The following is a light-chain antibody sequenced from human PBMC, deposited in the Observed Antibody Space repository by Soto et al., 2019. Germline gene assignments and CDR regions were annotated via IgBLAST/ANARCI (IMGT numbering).Light chain of an antibody. J-gene: IGKJ3*01. V-gene: IGKV1-9*01. CDR2: AAS. CDR3: QQLSGFPLT. Sequence: DIQLTQSPSFLSASVGDRVTITCRASQGISSYLGWYQQKPGKAPKLLIYAASTFQSGVPSRFSGSGSGTEFTLTISSLQPEDFATYYCQQLSGFPLTFGPGTKVDIK. CDR1: QGISSY.